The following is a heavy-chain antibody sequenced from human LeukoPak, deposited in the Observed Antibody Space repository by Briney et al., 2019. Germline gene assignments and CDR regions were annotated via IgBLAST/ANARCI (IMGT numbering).Heavy chain of an antibody. CDR3: ASGTVTGTTDYYYYYMDV. J-gene: IGHJ6*03. V-gene: IGHV1-24*01. D-gene: IGHD1-7*01. CDR2: FDPEDGET. CDR1: GYTLTELS. Sequence: ASVKVSCTVSGYTLTELSMHWVRQAPGKGLEWMGGFDPEDGETIYAQKFQGRVTMTEDTSTDTAYMELSRLRSDDTAVYYCASGTVTGTTDYYYYYMDVWGKGTTVTVSS.